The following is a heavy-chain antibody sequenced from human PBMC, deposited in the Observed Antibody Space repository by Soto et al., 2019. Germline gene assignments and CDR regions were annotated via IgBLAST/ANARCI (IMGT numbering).Heavy chain of an antibody. CDR2: INSDGSTT. V-gene: IGHV3-74*01. D-gene: IGHD3-10*01. J-gene: IGHJ4*02. Sequence: EVQLVESGGGLVQPGGSLRLSCAASGFTLSSNWMHWVRQAPGKGLVWVSRINSDGSTTTYADSVKGRFTISRDNAKNTLYLQMNSLRGEDTAVYYCARSRYYYGSGTYDYWGQGTLVTVSS. CDR1: GFTLSSNW. CDR3: ARSRYYYGSGTYDY.